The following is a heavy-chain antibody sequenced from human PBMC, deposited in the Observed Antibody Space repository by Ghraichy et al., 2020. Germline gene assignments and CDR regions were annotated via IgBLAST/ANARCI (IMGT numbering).Heavy chain of an antibody. J-gene: IGHJ6*02. V-gene: IGHV3-23*01. CDR1: GFTFSSYA. CDR3: AKDRMRDYVGSPKWGYYYYYGMDV. Sequence: GGSLRLSCAASGFTFSSYAMSWVRQAPGKGLEWVSAISGSGGSTYYADSVKGRFTISRDNSKNTLYLQMNSLRAEDTAVYYCAKDRMRDYVGSPKWGYYYYYGMDVWGQGTTVTVSS. CDR2: ISGSGGST. D-gene: IGHD4-17*01.